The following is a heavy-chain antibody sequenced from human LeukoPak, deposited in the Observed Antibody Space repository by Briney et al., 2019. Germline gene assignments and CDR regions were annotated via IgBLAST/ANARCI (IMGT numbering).Heavy chain of an antibody. Sequence: SETLSLTCTVSGGSISSGGYYWSWIRQHPGKGLEWIGYIYYSGSTYYNPSLKSRVTISVDTSKNQFSLKLSSVTAADTAVYYCARDRKGGSLSTQYYYGMDVWGQGTTVTVPS. V-gene: IGHV4-31*03. CDR3: ARDRKGGSLSTQYYYGMDV. CDR1: GGSISSGGYY. J-gene: IGHJ6*02. D-gene: IGHD5-12*01. CDR2: IYYSGST.